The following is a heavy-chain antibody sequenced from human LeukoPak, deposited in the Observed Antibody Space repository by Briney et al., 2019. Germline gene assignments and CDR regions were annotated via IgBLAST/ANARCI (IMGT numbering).Heavy chain of an antibody. J-gene: IGHJ6*03. D-gene: IGHD3-3*01. CDR2: IRYDGSNK. CDR3: AKWGGPYYDWGYYYYMDV. Sequence: TGGSLRLSCAASGFTFSSYGMHWVRQAPGKGLEWVAFIRYDGSNKYYADSVKGRFTISRDNSKNTLYLQMNSLRAEDTAVYYCAKWGGPYYDWGYYYYMDVWGKGTTVTVSS. V-gene: IGHV3-30*02. CDR1: GFTFSSYG.